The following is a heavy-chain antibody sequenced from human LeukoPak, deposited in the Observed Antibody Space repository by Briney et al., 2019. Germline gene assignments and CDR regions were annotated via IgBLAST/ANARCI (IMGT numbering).Heavy chain of an antibody. V-gene: IGHV3-23*01. CDR3: AKGAAIDH. J-gene: IGHJ4*02. CDR2: VTGPADTT. CDR1: GFTFNNYA. Sequence: GGSLRLSCAASGFTFNNYAMNWVRQAPGKGLEWVAAVTGPADTTCYADSVKGRFTISRDSFKDTVYLQMNRLGAEDTALYYCAKGAAIDHWGQGTLVTVSS. D-gene: IGHD5-24*01.